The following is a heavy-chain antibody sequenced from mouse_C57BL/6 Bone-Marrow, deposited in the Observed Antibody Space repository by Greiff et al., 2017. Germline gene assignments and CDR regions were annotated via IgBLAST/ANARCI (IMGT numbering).Heavy chain of an antibody. D-gene: IGHD2-4*01. Sequence: EVQLVESGGGLVKPGGSLKLSCAASGFTFSSYAMSWVRQTPEKRLEWVATISDGGSYTYYPDNVKGRFTISRDNAKNNLYLQMSHLKSEDTAMYYCAREDYYERFAYWGQGTLVTVSA. V-gene: IGHV5-4*01. CDR2: ISDGGSYT. CDR1: GFTFSSYA. CDR3: AREDYYERFAY. J-gene: IGHJ3*01.